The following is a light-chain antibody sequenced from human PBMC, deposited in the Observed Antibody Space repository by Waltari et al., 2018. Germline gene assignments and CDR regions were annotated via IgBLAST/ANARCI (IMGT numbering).Light chain of an antibody. Sequence: QSVLTQPPSVSAAPGQKVTISCSGSTSNIRNNYVSWYRQVPGTAPTLLIYDNRKRPSGIPERFSGSKSGTSATLDITGLQTADEADYYCGTWDGSLSGAVFGGGTKLTVL. J-gene: IGLJ2*01. CDR1: TSNIRNNY. CDR2: DNR. CDR3: GTWDGSLSGAV. V-gene: IGLV1-51*01.